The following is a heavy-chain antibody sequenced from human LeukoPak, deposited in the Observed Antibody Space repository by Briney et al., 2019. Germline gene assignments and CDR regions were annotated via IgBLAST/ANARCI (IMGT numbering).Heavy chain of an antibody. Sequence: GGSLRLSCAAYGFTFSSYAMSWIRQAPGKGLEWVSAISGSGGSTYYADSVKGRFTISKDNAKNTVYLQMNSLRAEDTAVYYCVSFYETYWGRGTLVTVSS. J-gene: IGHJ4*02. CDR2: ISGSGGST. D-gene: IGHD2/OR15-2a*01. CDR1: GFTFSSYA. CDR3: VSFYETY. V-gene: IGHV3-23*01.